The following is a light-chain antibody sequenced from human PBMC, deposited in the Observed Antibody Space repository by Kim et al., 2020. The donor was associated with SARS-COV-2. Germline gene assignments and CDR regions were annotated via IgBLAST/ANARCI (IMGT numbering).Light chain of an antibody. CDR1: SLRSYY. CDR3: QSRDSGGNVL. V-gene: IGLV3-19*01. CDR2: GRN. J-gene: IGLJ2*01. Sequence: SSELTQDPAVSVALGQTVRITCQGDSLRSYYTTWYQQRPRQAPVLIIYGRNNRPSGISNRFSGSSSGNTASLTISGARAEDEFDFYCQSRDSGGNVLFGGGTQLTVL.